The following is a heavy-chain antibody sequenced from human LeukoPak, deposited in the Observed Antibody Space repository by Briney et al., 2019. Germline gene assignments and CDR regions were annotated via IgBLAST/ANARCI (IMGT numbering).Heavy chain of an antibody. D-gene: IGHD4-17*01. CDR2: IYYSGST. CDR3: ARQGDYGDHFDY. CDR1: GGSISSYY. V-gene: IGHV4-59*08. Sequence: SETLSLTCTVSGGSISSYYWSWIRQPPGKGLEWIGYIYYSGSTNYNPSLKSRVTISVDTSKNQFSLRLSSVTAADTAVYYCARQGDYGDHFDYWGQGTLVTVSS. J-gene: IGHJ4*02.